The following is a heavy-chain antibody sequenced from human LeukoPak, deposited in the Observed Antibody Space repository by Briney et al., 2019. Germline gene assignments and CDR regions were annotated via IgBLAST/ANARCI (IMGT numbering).Heavy chain of an antibody. CDR3: AKGRGYCSGGSCYSDY. Sequence: GGSLRLSCSASGFTFSSYAMTWVRQALGKGLEWVSTVSSSDSSSYYADSVKGRFTISRDNSKNTLYLQMNSLRAEDTAVYYCAKGRGYCSGGSCYSDYWGQGTLVTVSS. CDR1: GFTFSSYA. V-gene: IGHV3-23*01. J-gene: IGHJ4*02. D-gene: IGHD2-15*01. CDR2: VSSSDSSS.